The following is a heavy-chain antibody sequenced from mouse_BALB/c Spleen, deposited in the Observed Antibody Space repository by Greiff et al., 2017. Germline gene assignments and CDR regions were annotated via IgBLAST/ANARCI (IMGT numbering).Heavy chain of an antibody. Sequence: DVKLVESGGGLVQPGGSLRLSCATSGFTFTDYYMSWVRQPPGKALEWLGFIRNKANGYTTEYSASVKGRFTISRDNSQSILYLQMNTLRAEDSATYYCASELGYYYAMDYWGQGTSVTVSS. CDR3: ASELGYYYAMDY. J-gene: IGHJ4*01. D-gene: IGHD4-1*01. V-gene: IGHV7-3*02. CDR2: IRNKANGYTT. CDR1: GFTFTDYY.